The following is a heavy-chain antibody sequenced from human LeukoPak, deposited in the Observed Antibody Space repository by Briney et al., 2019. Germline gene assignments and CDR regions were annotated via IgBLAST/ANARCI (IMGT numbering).Heavy chain of an antibody. CDR1: GGSISSYY. J-gene: IGHJ5*02. V-gene: IGHV4-59*01. D-gene: IGHD3-3*01. Sequence: PSETLSLTCTVSGGSISSYYWSWIRQPAGKGLEWIGYIYYSGSTNYNPSLKSRVTISVDTSKNQFSLKLSSVTAADTAVYYCARGGDFWSGYLNWFDPWGQGTLVTVSS. CDR3: ARGGDFWSGYLNWFDP. CDR2: IYYSGST.